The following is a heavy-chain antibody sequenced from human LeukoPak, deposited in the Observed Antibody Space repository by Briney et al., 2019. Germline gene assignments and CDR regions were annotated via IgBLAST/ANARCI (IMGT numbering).Heavy chain of an antibody. J-gene: IGHJ4*02. Sequence: GGSLRLSCAASGFTVGNNYMNWVRQAPGKGLEWISLIYSGGRTHYADSVKGRFTISRDNSKNTLYLQMNNVRAEDTAVYYCARDGAPAGSGTWARGQGTLVTISS. V-gene: IGHV3-53*01. CDR3: ARDGAPAGSGTWA. CDR1: GFTVGNNY. D-gene: IGHD6-13*01. CDR2: IYSGGRT.